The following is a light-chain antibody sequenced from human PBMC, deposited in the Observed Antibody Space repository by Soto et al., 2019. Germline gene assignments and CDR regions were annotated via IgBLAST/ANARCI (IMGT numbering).Light chain of an antibody. V-gene: IGKV3D-11*02. Sequence: EIVFTQSPATLSLSPGERATLSCRASQSVSSYLAWYQQKPGQAPRLLIYDASNRATGIPARFSGSGPGTDFTLTISSLEHEDFAAYYCQQRSNWHPWTFGQGTKVDIK. CDR3: QQRSNWHPWT. CDR2: DAS. J-gene: IGKJ1*01. CDR1: QSVSSY.